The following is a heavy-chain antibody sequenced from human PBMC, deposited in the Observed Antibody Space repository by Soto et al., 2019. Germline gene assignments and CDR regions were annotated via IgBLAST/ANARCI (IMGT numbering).Heavy chain of an antibody. Sequence: QVQLVQSGAEVKKPGASVKVSCKASGYTFTSYGISWVRQAPGQGLEWMGWICAYNGNTNYAQKLQGRVTMTTDTPTSTAYMELRSLRSDDTAVYYCASSDNYDFWSGYPSGAFDIWGQGTMVTVSS. CDR3: ASSDNYDFWSGYPSGAFDI. J-gene: IGHJ3*02. V-gene: IGHV1-18*01. CDR2: ICAYNGNT. CDR1: GYTFTSYG. D-gene: IGHD3-3*01.